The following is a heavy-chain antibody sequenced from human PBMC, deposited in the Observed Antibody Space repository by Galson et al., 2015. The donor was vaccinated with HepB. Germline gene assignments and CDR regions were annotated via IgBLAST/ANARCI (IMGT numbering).Heavy chain of an antibody. CDR1: GFTFSSYA. CDR3: AKDVSYDFWSGYPYYYYGMDV. Sequence: SLRLSCAASGFTFSSYAMIWVRQAPGKGLEWVSAISGSGGITYYADSVKGRFTISRDNSKNTLYLQMNSLRAEDTAVYYCAKDVSYDFWSGYPYYYYGMDVWGQGTTVTVSS. CDR2: ISGSGGIT. V-gene: IGHV3-23*01. J-gene: IGHJ6*02. D-gene: IGHD3-3*01.